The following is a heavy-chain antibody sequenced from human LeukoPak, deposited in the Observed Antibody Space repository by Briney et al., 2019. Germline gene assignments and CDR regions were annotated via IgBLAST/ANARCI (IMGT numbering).Heavy chain of an antibody. CDR1: GGSFSGYY. J-gene: IGHJ4*02. CDR2: INHSGST. D-gene: IGHD3-16*01. CDR3: ARYLRQGGFDY. Sequence: SETLSLTCAVYGGSFSGYYWSWIRQPPGKGLEWIGEINHSGSTNYNPSLKSRVTISVDTSKNQFSLKLSSVTAADTAVYYCARYLRQGGFDYWGQGTLATVSS. V-gene: IGHV4-34*01.